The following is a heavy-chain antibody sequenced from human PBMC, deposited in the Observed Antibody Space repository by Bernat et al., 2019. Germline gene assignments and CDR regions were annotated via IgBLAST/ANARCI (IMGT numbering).Heavy chain of an antibody. J-gene: IGHJ4*02. CDR1: GYTFTGYY. Sequence: QVQLVQSGAEVKKPGASVKVSCKASGYTFTGYYMHWVRQAPGQGLEWMGWINPNSGGTNYAQKFQGWVTMTRDTSISTAYMELSRLRSDDTAVYYCARALVSNPYYDILTGWSGYFDYWGQGTLVTVSS. D-gene: IGHD3-9*01. CDR3: ARALVSNPYYDILTGWSGYFDY. V-gene: IGHV1-2*04. CDR2: INPNSGGT.